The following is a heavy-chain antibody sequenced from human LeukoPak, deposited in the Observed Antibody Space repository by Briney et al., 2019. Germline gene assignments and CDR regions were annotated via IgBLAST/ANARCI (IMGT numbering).Heavy chain of an antibody. D-gene: IGHD5-12*01. CDR1: GGSISSYS. CDR3: AGEAGGGYARAFDI. CDR2: IYTSGTT. Sequence: PSETLSLTCIVSGGSISSYSWTWIRQPAEEGLEWIGRIYTSGTTNYEPSLKSRVTMSVDTSKNQFSLKLSSVTAADTAVYYCAGEAGGGYARAFDIWGQGTMVTVSS. V-gene: IGHV4-4*07. J-gene: IGHJ3*02.